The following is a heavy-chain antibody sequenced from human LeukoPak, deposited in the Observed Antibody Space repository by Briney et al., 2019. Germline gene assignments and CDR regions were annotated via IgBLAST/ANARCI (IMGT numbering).Heavy chain of an antibody. CDR2: ISSDGSST. J-gene: IGHJ4*02. CDR3: ARWDYYAGGSDY. D-gene: IGHD3-10*01. Sequence: GGSLRLSCAASGFTFSNYWMHWVRQAPGKGLVWVSRISSDGSSTSYADSVKGRFTISRDNAKNTLYLQINSLRAEDAAVYYCARWDYYAGGSDYWGQGTLLTVSS. V-gene: IGHV3-74*01. CDR1: GFTFSNYW.